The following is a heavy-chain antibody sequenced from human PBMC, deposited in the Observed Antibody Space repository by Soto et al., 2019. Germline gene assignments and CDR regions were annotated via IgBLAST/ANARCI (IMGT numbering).Heavy chain of an antibody. J-gene: IGHJ4*02. V-gene: IGHV4-39*01. CDR3: ASKRPNDYIVVAGYFDY. Sequence: QLQLQESGPGLVKPSETLSLTCTVSGGSISSSSYYWGWIRQPPGKGLEWIGSIYYSGSTYYNPSLKSRVTISVDTSKNQFSLKLSSVTAADTAVYYCASKRPNDYIVVAGYFDYWGQGTLVTVSS. CDR2: IYYSGST. D-gene: IGHD2-2*01. CDR1: GGSISSSSYY.